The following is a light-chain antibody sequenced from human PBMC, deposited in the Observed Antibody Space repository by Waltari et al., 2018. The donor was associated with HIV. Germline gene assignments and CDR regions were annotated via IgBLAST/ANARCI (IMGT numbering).Light chain of an antibody. Sequence: QTVVPQEPSLSVSPGGPVTLTCGLNSASVSTGHYPRWNQRTPGQTPRTLIYSTNLRSSGVPDRFSGSILGNKAALIITGAQADDESDYYCLLYVHRGIIMFGGGTKLTVL. V-gene: IGLV8-61*01. J-gene: IGLJ3*02. CDR3: LLYVHRGIIM. CDR2: STN. CDR1: SASVSTGHY.